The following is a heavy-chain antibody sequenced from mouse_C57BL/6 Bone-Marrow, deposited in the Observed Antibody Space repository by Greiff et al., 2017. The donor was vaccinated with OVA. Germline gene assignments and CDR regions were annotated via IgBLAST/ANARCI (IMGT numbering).Heavy chain of an antibody. D-gene: IGHD1-1*01. V-gene: IGHV1-69*01. J-gene: IGHJ1*03. CDR2: IDPSDSYT. CDR3: ARYYHVYFDV. CDR1: GYTFTSYW. Sequence: QVQLKQPGAELVMPGASVKLSCKASGYTFTSYWMHWVKQRPGQGLEWIGEIDPSDSYTNYNQKFKGKSTLTVDKSSSTAYMQLSSLTSEDSAVYCCARYYHVYFDVWGTGTTVTVSS.